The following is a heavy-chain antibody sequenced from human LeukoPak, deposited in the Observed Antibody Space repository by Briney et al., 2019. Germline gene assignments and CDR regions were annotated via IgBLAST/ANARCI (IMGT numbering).Heavy chain of an antibody. D-gene: IGHD3-10*01. J-gene: IGHJ6*03. CDR2: INPNSGGT. Sequence: ASVKVSCKASGYTFTSYYMHWVRQAPGQGLEWMGWINPNSGGTNYAQKFQGRVTMTRDTSTNTVYMELSSLRSEDTAVYYCARGPSITMVRGGQWYYYMDVWGKGTTVTISS. V-gene: IGHV1-2*02. CDR1: GYTFTSYY. CDR3: ARGPSITMVRGGQWYYYMDV.